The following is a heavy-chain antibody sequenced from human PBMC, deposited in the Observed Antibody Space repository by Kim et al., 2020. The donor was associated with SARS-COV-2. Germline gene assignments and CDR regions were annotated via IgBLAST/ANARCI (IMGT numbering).Heavy chain of an antibody. CDR2: IYYSGST. Sequence: SETLSLTCTVSGGSVSSGSYYWSWIRQPPGKGLEWIGYIYYSGSTNYNPSLKSRVTISVDTSKNQFSLKLSSVTAADTAVYYCAREGATLRLGDAFDIWGQGTMVTVSS. CDR1: GGSVSSGSYY. V-gene: IGHV4-61*01. J-gene: IGHJ3*02. CDR3: AREGATLRLGDAFDI. D-gene: IGHD1-26*01.